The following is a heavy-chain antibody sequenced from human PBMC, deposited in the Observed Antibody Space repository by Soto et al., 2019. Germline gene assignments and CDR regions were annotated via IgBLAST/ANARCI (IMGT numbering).Heavy chain of an antibody. D-gene: IGHD4-17*01. CDR1: GFTFSTYA. Sequence: QVQLVESGGGVVQPGRSLRISCAASGFTFSTYAMHWVRQAPGKGLVWVAVISYDGNNKYYGDSVKGRFTISRDNSENTLYLRMNSLRGADTAVYHCARLGPHDSGDYDYLGQGTLGTVSS. J-gene: IGHJ4*02. CDR3: ARLGPHDSGDYDY. CDR2: ISYDGNNK. V-gene: IGHV3-30-3*01.